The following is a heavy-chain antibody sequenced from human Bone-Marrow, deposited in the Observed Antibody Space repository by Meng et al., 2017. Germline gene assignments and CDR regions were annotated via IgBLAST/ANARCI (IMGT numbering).Heavy chain of an antibody. CDR3: ATGAAAADH. CDR1: GRGFTKAW. D-gene: IGHD6-13*01. J-gene: IGHJ4*02. V-gene: IGHV3-15*04. CDR2: NEGMRDGRTT. Sequence: EGEQLQSGGGLVKTGAALRLSGVAFGRGFTKAWKSWDRQDSGKGLDGVGRNEGMRDGRTTDYAAPVKGRFTISRDDSKNTLYLQMNSLISEDTAVYFCATGAAAADHWGQGTLVTVSS.